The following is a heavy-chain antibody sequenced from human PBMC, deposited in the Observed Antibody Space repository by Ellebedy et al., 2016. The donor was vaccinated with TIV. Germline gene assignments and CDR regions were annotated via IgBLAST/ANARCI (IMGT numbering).Heavy chain of an antibody. CDR3: ARVYSGYENFGY. Sequence: GSLRLXXTVSGGSISSYYWSWIRQPPGKGLEWIGYIYYSGSTNYNPSLKSRVTISVDTSKNQFSLKLSSVTAADTAVYYCARVYSGYENFGYWGQGTLVTVSS. CDR1: GGSISSYY. CDR2: IYYSGST. D-gene: IGHD5-12*01. J-gene: IGHJ4*02. V-gene: IGHV4-59*01.